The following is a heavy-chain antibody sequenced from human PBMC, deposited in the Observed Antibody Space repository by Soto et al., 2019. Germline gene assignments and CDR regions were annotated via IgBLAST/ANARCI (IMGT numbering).Heavy chain of an antibody. Sequence: PGGSLRLSCAASGFTFSSYWMHWVRQAPGKGLVWVSHINSDGSSTTYADSVKGRFTISRDNSKNTVYLQMNSLRAEDTAVYYCARDRNTKNWFDPWGQGTLVTVSS. CDR2: INSDGSST. J-gene: IGHJ5*02. CDR1: GFTFSSYW. CDR3: ARDRNTKNWFDP. D-gene: IGHD1-1*01. V-gene: IGHV3-74*01.